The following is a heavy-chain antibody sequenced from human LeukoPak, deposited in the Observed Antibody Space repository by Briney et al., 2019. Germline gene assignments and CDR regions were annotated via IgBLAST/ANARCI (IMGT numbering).Heavy chain of an antibody. V-gene: IGHV3-23*01. D-gene: IGHD3-16*01. Sequence: PGGSLRLSCAASGFTFLTYAMNWVRQAPGEGLEWVAGISGGSGSTYYADSVKGRFTVSRDNSKSTLYLQMNSLRAADTAVYYCAKGFSTYVYNWFDPWGQGTLVTVSP. CDR1: GFTFLTYA. J-gene: IGHJ5*02. CDR2: ISGGSGST. CDR3: AKGFSTYVYNWFDP.